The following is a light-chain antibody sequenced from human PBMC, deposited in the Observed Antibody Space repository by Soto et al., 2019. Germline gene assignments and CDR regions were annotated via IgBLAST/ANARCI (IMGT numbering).Light chain of an antibody. V-gene: IGKV1-5*03. CDR2: KAS. CDR3: QQYNSYPRT. J-gene: IGKJ1*01. CDR1: QSISSW. Sequence: IQMSPSPSTLSASVGDRVTITCRASQSISSWLAWYQQKPGKAPKLLIYKASSLESGVPSRFSGSGSGTEFTLTICGLQPDDFATYCCQQYNSYPRTFGQGTKVDIK.